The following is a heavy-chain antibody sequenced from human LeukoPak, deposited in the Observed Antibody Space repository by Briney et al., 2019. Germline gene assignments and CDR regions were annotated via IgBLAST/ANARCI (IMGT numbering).Heavy chain of an antibody. Sequence: GGSLRLSCAASGFTFSSYSMIWVREAPGKGVEGVSYISRGSSTIYYADSVKGRFTMSRDNAKNSLYLQMNSLRVEDTAVYYCASARQSYCGGACYRGDWLDPWGQGTLVTVSS. J-gene: IGHJ5*02. V-gene: IGHV3-48*04. CDR2: ISRGSSTI. CDR1: GFTFSSYS. CDR3: ASARQSYCGGACYRGDWLDP. D-gene: IGHD2-21*02.